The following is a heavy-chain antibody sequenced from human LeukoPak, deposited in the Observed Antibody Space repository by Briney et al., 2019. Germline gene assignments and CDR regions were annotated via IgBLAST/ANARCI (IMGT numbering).Heavy chain of an antibody. J-gene: IGHJ4*02. CDR3: AKRYSSSWELDY. CDR2: ISGSGGST. V-gene: IGHV3-23*01. CDR1: GFTFSSYA. Sequence: PGGSLRLSCAASGFTFSSYAMSWVRQAPGKGLEWVSAISGSGGSTYYADSVKGRLTISRDNSKNTLYLQMNSLRAEDTAVYYCAKRYSSSWELDYWGQGTLVTVSS. D-gene: IGHD6-13*01.